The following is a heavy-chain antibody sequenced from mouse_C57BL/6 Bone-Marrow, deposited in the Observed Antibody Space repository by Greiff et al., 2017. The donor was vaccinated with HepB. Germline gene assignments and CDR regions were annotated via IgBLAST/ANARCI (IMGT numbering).Heavy chain of an antibody. J-gene: IGHJ4*01. CDR3: ARRGY. V-gene: IGHV5-6*02. CDR2: ISSGGSYT. Sequence: EVNLVESGGDLVKPGGSLKLSCAASGFTFSSYGMSWVRQTPDKRLEWVATISSGGSYTYYPDGVKGRFTISRDNAKNTLYLQMSSLKSEDTAMYYCARRGYWGQGTSVTVSS. CDR1: GFTFSSYG.